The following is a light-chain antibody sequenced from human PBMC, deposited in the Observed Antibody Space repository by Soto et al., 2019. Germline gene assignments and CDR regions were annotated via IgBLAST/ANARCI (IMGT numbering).Light chain of an antibody. Sequence: QSALTQPASVSGSPGQSITISCTGTRSDVGAYNYVSWYQHPPGKAPKLLIYDVSSRPSGISHRVSGSKSGSMASLTISGLQAEDEADYDFTSDTSRATLVFSGGTKLTV. V-gene: IGLV2-14*03. CDR1: RSDVGAYNY. CDR2: DVS. CDR3: TSDTSRATLV. J-gene: IGLJ3*02.